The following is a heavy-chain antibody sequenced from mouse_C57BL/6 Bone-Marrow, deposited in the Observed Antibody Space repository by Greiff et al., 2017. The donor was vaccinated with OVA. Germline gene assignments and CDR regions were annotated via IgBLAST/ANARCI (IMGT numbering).Heavy chain of an antibody. V-gene: IGHV5-12*01. J-gene: IGHJ4*01. Sequence: EVKLVESGGGLVQPGGSLKLSCAASGFTFSDYYMYWVRPTPEKRLAWVAYLSNGGGSTYYPDTVKGRFNSSRDNAKNTLYLQMSRLKSEDTAMYYCARRWLLRAMDYWGQGTSVTVAS. CDR3: ARRWLLRAMDY. CDR2: LSNGGGST. CDR1: GFTFSDYY. D-gene: IGHD2-3*01.